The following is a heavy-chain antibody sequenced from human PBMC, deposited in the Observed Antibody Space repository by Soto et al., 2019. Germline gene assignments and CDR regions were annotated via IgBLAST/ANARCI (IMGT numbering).Heavy chain of an antibody. CDR3: ARDSGIVGPSGDLDY. CDR1: GGTFSSYT. D-gene: IGHD1-26*01. Sequence: SVKVSCKASGGTFSSYTISWVRQAPGQGLEWMGRINRINGIANYAQEFQGRVTISRDTSATTDYMELSRLTSEDRAVYYCARDSGIVGPSGDLDYWGQGTLVTVSS. CDR2: INRINGIA. V-gene: IGHV1-69*04. J-gene: IGHJ4*02.